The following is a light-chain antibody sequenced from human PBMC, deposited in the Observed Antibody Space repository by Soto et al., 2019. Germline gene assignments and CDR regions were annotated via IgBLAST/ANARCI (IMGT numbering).Light chain of an antibody. V-gene: IGLV2-14*01. CDR1: GSDLGGYNY. CDR3: SSYSSSSTPYV. J-gene: IGLJ1*01. CDR2: DVG. Sequence: QSVLTQPASVSGSPGQSIIISCTGTGSDLGGYNYVSWYQQHPGKAPKLILYDVGNRPSGVSNRFSGSKSGNTASLTISGLQAEDEADYYCSSYSSSSTPYVFGTGTKVTVL.